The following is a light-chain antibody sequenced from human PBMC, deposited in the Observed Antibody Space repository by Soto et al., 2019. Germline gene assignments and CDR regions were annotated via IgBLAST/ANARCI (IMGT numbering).Light chain of an antibody. CDR1: SSDVGGYNY. V-gene: IGLV2-14*01. CDR2: EVT. J-gene: IGLJ1*01. Sequence: SALTQPASVSGSPGQSITISCTGTSSDVGGYNYVSWYQQYPGKAPKLMIYEVTHRPSVVSTRFSGSKSGNTASLAISGLQAEDEADYFCCSFTGGINQYVFGTGTKVTVL. CDR3: CSFTGGINQYV.